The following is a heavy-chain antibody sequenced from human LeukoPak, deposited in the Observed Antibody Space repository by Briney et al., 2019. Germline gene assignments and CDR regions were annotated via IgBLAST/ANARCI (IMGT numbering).Heavy chain of an antibody. Sequence: SETLSLTCAVYGGSFSGYYWSWLRQPPGKGLEWIGRVSHTGSTDYNPSLRSRVIVSVDTSKDQFSLKLSSVTAADTAVYYCARVDGWAYSGYDAFAFLRAPWGQGTLVTVSS. CDR1: GGSFSGYY. J-gene: IGHJ5*02. D-gene: IGHD5-12*01. CDR2: VSHTGST. V-gene: IGHV4-34*01. CDR3: ARVDGWAYSGYDAFAFLRAP.